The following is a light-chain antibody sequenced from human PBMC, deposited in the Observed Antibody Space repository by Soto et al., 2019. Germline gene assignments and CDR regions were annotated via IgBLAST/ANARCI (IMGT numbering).Light chain of an antibody. J-gene: IGKJ1*01. CDR2: GAS. CDR1: QSVDID. CDR3: QQYRKWPRT. Sequence: EVVLTQSPATLSVSPGERVTLSCRASQSVDIDLAWYQQIPGQAPRLLIYGASTRAPDMPGRFSGRGSGTEFTLTISSLQPEDYAVYFCQQYRKWPRTFGQGTKLDIK. V-gene: IGKV3-15*01.